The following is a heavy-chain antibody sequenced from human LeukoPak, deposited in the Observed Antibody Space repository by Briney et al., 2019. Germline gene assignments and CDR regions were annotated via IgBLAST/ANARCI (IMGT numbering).Heavy chain of an antibody. J-gene: IGHJ6*02. D-gene: IGHD3-10*01. CDR2: MNPNSANT. CDR3: ARDLTFYGSGGYYGMDV. V-gene: IGHV1-8*02. CDR1: GYTFTNYD. Sequence: GASVKVSCKASGYTFTNYDINWVRQATGQGLEWMGWMNPNSANTGYAQKFQDRVTMTRNTSINTAYLELSSLRSEDTAVYYCARDLTFYGSGGYYGMDVWGQGTTVTVSS.